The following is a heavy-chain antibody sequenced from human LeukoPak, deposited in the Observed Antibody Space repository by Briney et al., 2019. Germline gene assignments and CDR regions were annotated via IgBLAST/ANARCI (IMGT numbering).Heavy chain of an antibody. D-gene: IGHD5-18*01. Sequence: GGSLRLSCAASGFIVSSDYMSWVRQSPGKGLEWVSVIYSGDRTYYADSVTGRFTISSDSSKNTLYLQMNSLRAEDTAVYYCARDGGYSYGYGFDYWGQGTLVTVSS. J-gene: IGHJ4*02. V-gene: IGHV3-66*01. CDR2: IYSGDRT. CDR3: ARDGGYSYGYGFDY. CDR1: GFIVSSDY.